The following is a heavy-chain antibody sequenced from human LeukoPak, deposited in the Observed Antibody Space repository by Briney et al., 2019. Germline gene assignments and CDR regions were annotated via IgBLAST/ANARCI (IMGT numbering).Heavy chain of an antibody. CDR1: GGSISSYY. J-gene: IGHJ3*01. D-gene: IGHD6-13*01. Sequence: SETLSLTCTVSGGSISSYYWSWVRQPPGKGLEWVGFVYYTGSTNYSPSLKSRVTISVDTSKNQFSLKMRSVTAADTAVYYCARISSSNWYNERGAFDVWGQGTMVTVSS. V-gene: IGHV4-59*01. CDR2: VYYTGST. CDR3: ARISSSNWYNERGAFDV.